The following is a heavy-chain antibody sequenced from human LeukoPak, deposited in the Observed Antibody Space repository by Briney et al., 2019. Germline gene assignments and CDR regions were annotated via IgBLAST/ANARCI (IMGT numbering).Heavy chain of an antibody. Sequence: SETLSLTCTVSGGSISSGGYSWSWIRQPPGKGLEWIGYIYYSGSTYYNPSLKSRVTISVDTSKNQFSLKLSSVTAADTAVYYCARNDFWSGYLDYWGQGTLVTVSS. V-gene: IGHV4-30-4*07. CDR2: IYYSGST. CDR1: GGSISSGGYS. J-gene: IGHJ4*02. D-gene: IGHD3-3*01. CDR3: ARNDFWSGYLDY.